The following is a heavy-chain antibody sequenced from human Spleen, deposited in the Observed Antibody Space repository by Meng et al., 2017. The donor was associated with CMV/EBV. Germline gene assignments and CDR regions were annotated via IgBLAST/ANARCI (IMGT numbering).Heavy chain of an antibody. CDR2: ISGSGATT. J-gene: IGHJ4*02. Sequence: GESLKISCTASGFTFGDYAMSWVRQAPGKGLEWVSSISGSGATTYYADSVKGRFTISRDNSKNTLFLQMNSLRAEDTAVYFCAKDDSLVVPAASFDYWGQGTLVTVSS. D-gene: IGHD2-2*01. CDR3: AKDDSLVVPAASFDY. CDR1: GFTFGDYA. V-gene: IGHV3-23*01.